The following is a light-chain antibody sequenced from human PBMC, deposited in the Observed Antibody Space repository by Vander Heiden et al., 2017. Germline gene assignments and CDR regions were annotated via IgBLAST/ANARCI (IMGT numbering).Light chain of an antibody. CDR1: QSVRSY. V-gene: IGKV3-11*01. J-gene: IGKJ5*01. CDR3: QQRSNWPPF. CDR2: DAS. Sequence: EIVLTQSPATLSLYPGERATPPCRASQSVRSYLAWYQQKPGQALRLLIYDASTSATVIPARFSGSGSGTDFTLTISSLEPEDFAVYYCQQRSNWPPFFGQVTRLEIK.